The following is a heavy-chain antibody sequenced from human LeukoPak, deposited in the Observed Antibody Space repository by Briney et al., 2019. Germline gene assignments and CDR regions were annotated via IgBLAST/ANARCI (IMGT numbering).Heavy chain of an antibody. V-gene: IGHV1-24*01. D-gene: IGHD5-18*01. CDR3: ANSGYSYGYDAFDI. J-gene: IGHJ3*02. Sequence: ASVKVSCKVSGYTLTELSMHWVRQAPGKGLEWMGGFHPEDGETIYAQKFQGRVTMTEDTSTDTAYMELSSLRSEDTAVYYCANSGYSYGYDAFDIWGQGTLVTVSS. CDR1: GYTLTELS. CDR2: FHPEDGET.